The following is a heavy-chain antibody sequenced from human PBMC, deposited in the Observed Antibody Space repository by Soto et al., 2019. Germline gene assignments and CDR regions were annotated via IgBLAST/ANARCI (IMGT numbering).Heavy chain of an antibody. V-gene: IGHV5-10-1*01. Sequence: GESLKISCKASGYCFTNYWISWVRRMPGKGLEWLGRIDPTDSYTNYSPSFQGHVTISADKSINTAFLQWSSLKASDTAMYLCARQNRPVIVLMAYGPHYYGMDVWVQGTTVTVSS. CDR2: IDPTDSYT. CDR1: GYCFTNYW. D-gene: IGHD2-8*01. CDR3: ARQNRPVIVLMAYGPHYYGMDV. J-gene: IGHJ6*02.